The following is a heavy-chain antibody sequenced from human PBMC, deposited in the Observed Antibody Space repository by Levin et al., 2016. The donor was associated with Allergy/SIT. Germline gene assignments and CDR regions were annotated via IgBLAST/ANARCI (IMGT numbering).Heavy chain of an antibody. CDR1: GYTFTSYG. D-gene: IGHD6-13*01. V-gene: IGHV1-18*01. CDR2: ISAYNGNT. Sequence: ASVKVSCKASGYTFTSYGISWVRQAPGQGLEWMGWISAYNGNTNYAQKLQGRVTMTTDTSTSTAYMELRSLRSDDTAVYYCAREGWYSSSWQPSYYYYGMDVWGQGTTVTVSS. J-gene: IGHJ6*02. CDR3: AREGWYSSSWQPSYYYYGMDV.